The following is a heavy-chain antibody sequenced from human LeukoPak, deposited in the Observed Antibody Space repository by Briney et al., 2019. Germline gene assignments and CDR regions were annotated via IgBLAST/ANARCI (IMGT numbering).Heavy chain of an antibody. D-gene: IGHD3-9*01. CDR2: ISGSGGNT. CDR1: GFTFSNYA. V-gene: IGHV3-23*01. Sequence: GGSLRLSCAASGFTFSNYAMNWVRQAPGKGLEWVSAISGSGGNTYFTDSVKGRFTISRDNSKNTLYLQMNSLRAEDTAVYYCAKGGWYDILTGGAYGMDVWGKGTTVTVSS. J-gene: IGHJ6*04. CDR3: AKGGWYDILTGGAYGMDV.